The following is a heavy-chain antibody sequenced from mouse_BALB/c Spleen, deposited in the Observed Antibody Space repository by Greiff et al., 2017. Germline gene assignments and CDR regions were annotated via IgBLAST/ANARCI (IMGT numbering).Heavy chain of an antibody. CDR3: VHYCGSFAY. V-gene: IGHV14-1*02. J-gene: IGHJ3*01. Sequence: EVMLVESGAELVRPGALVKLSCKASGFNIKDYYMHWVKQRPEQGLEWIGWIDPENGNTIYDPKFQGKASITADTSSNTAYLQLSSLTSEDTAVYYCVHYCGSFAYWGQGTLVTVSA. D-gene: IGHD1-1*01. CDR2: IDPENGNT. CDR1: GFNIKDYY.